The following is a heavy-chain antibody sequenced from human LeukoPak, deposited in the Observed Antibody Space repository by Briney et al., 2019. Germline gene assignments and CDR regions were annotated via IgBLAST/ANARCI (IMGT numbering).Heavy chain of an antibody. J-gene: IGHJ4*02. CDR2: ISGSGGGT. D-gene: IGHD3-10*01. V-gene: IGHV3-23*01. Sequence: GGSLRLSCAASGFTFSSYAMTWVRQAPGKGLEWVSAISGSGGGTYYAGSVKGRFTISSDTSKNTLYLQMNSLRAEDTAVYYCARDLSPVVRASPMGYWGQGTPVTVSS. CDR1: GFTFSSYA. CDR3: ARDLSPVVRASPMGY.